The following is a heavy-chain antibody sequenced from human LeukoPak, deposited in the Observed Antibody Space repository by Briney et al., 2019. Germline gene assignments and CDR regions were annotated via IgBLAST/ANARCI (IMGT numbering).Heavy chain of an antibody. D-gene: IGHD3-10*01. CDR1: GYSFTSYW. J-gene: IGHJ6*02. V-gene: IGHV5-51*01. Sequence: PGESLKISCKGSGYSFTSYWIGWVRPMPGKGLEWLGIIYPGDSDTRYSPSFQGQVTISADKSITTAYLQWSSLKASDTAMYYCARHITMDRFYYYYGMDVWGQGTTVTVSS. CDR3: ARHITMDRFYYYYGMDV. CDR2: IYPGDSDT.